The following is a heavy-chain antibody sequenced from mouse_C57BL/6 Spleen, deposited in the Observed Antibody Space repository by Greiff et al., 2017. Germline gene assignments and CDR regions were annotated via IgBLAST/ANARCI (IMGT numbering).Heavy chain of an antibody. J-gene: IGHJ4*01. CDR1: GFNIKDYY. CDR3: TTSSSGYGSMDY. D-gene: IGHD3-2*02. CDR2: IDPEDGDT. Sequence: DVQLQESGAELVRPGASVKLSCKASGFNIKDYYMHWVKQRPEQGLEWIGRIDPEDGDTEYDPKFQGKATMTADTSSNTAYLQLSSLTSEDTAVYYCTTSSSGYGSMDYWGQGTSVTVSS. V-gene: IGHV14-1*01.